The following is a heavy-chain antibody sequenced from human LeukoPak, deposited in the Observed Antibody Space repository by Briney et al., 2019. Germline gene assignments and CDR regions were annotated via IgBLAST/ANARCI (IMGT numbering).Heavy chain of an antibody. D-gene: IGHD5-18*01. J-gene: IGHJ4*02. V-gene: IGHV1-24*01. Sequence: GASVKVSCKVSGYTLTELSMHWVRQAPGKGLEWMGGFDPEDGETIYAQKFRGRVTMTEDTSTDTAYMELSSLRSEDTAVYYCATTPGGYSYGYIDYWGQGTLVTVSS. CDR2: FDPEDGET. CDR1: GYTLTELS. CDR3: ATTPGGYSYGYIDY.